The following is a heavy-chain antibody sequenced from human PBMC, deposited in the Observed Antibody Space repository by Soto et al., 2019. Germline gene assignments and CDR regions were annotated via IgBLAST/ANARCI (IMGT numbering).Heavy chain of an antibody. CDR3: ARGLRFLEH. Sequence: GGSLRLSCATSGFTLSSYALHWVRQSPGRGLEWVALISNDGANTYYTDSVRGRFSVSRDKSSNTLFLHMTSLTPDDTAVYYCARGLRFLEHWGQGTVVP. D-gene: IGHD3-3*01. V-gene: IGHV3-30-3*02. CDR1: GFTLSSYA. CDR2: ISNDGANT. J-gene: IGHJ1*01.